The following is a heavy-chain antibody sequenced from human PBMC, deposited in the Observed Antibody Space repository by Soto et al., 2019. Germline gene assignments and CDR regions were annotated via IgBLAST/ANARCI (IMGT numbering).Heavy chain of an antibody. CDR1: SYISTRHY. CDR2: TTPGGTPT. J-gene: IGHJ3*02. CDR3: SRVRLSDYSSDGFYI. Sequence: ASGPVSCPAVSYISTRHYRHCVRHPAGQGLESMGGTTPGGTPTTFAQKLQDRVPMTRSKSTSTVYMELISMRYEDTAVYYCSRVRLSDYSSDGFYIWGQGTMVTVSS. V-gene: IGHV1-46*01. D-gene: IGHD5-12*01.